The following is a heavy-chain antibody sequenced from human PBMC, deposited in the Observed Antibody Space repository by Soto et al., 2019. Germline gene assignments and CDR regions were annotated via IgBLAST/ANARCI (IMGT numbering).Heavy chain of an antibody. D-gene: IGHD6-19*01. CDR1: GFSLSTSGVG. V-gene: IGHV2-5*02. CDR3: AHSFSTGVAAKPPYDY. CDR2: IYWDDDK. J-gene: IGHJ4*02. Sequence: QITLKESGPTLVKPTQTLTLTCTFSGFSLSTSGVGVGWIRQPPGKALEWLALIYWDDDKRYSPSLKSRLTITKDTSKNQVVLTMTNIDPVDTATYYCAHSFSTGVAAKPPYDYWGEGTLVTVSS.